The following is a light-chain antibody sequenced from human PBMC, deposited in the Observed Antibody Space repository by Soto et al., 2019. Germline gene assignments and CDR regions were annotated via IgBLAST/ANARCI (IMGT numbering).Light chain of an antibody. CDR3: QQYNIYWT. CDR2: AAS. Sequence: QSASCISTNVGDRVTITCRASQAISSYLAWYQQKPGKVPKLLIYAASTLQSGVPSRFIGSGSGTDFTLTIGSLQPDDVPTYYGQQYNIYWTFGQGANADIK. CDR1: QAISSY. J-gene: IGKJ1*01. V-gene: IGKV1-27*01.